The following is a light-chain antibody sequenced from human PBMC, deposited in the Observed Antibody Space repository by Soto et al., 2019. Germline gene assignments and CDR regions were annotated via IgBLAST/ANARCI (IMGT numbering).Light chain of an antibody. CDR1: QGISSY. J-gene: IGKJ1*01. V-gene: IGKV1-39*01. CDR2: AAS. Sequence: DIHMTQSPSTLSVSVGDSVTITCRASQGISSYLAWYQQKPGKAPKLLIYAASSLQSGVPSRFSGSGSGTDFSLTISSLQPEDSATYYCQQSFSIPWTFGQGTKVDI. CDR3: QQSFSIPWT.